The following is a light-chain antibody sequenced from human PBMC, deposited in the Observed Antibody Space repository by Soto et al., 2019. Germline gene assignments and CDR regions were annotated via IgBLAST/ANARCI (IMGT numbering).Light chain of an antibody. CDR3: AAWDYNLNGPL. J-gene: IGLJ3*02. V-gene: IGLV1-44*01. CDR2: SDD. Sequence: QSVLTQPPSLSGTPGQRVTSSCSGSNSNIGRYSVNWYQHFPGTAPKILIYSDDERPSGVPDRFSGSKSGTSASLAISGLQFEDEAEYYCAAWDYNLNGPLFGEGTQLTVL. CDR1: NSNIGRYS.